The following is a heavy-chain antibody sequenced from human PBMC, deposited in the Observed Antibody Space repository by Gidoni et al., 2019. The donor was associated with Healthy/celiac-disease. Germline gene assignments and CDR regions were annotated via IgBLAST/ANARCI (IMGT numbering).Heavy chain of an antibody. Sequence: QVQLVESGGGVVQPGRSRRLSCAASRFPFSRYAMHWVRQAPGKGPEWGAVISYDGSNKYYADSVKGRFTISRDNSKNTLYLQMNSLRAEDTAVYYCAREGSHADHLYYFDYWGQGTLVTVSS. D-gene: IGHD6-13*01. CDR2: ISYDGSNK. CDR3: AREGSHADHLYYFDY. J-gene: IGHJ4*02. CDR1: RFPFSRYA. V-gene: IGHV3-30*04.